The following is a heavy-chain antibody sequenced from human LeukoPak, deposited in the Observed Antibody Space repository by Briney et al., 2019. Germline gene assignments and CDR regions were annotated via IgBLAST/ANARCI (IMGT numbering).Heavy chain of an antibody. D-gene: IGHD6-13*01. Sequence: SETLSLTCTVSGGSISSYYWSWIRQPPGKGLEWIGYIYNSGTTNYNLSLKSRVTISVDTSKSQFSLKLSSVTAADTAMYYCARTIAAAGTGGDYWGQGTLVTVSS. CDR2: IYNSGTT. CDR1: GGSISSYY. CDR3: ARTIAAAGTGGDY. J-gene: IGHJ4*02. V-gene: IGHV4-59*01.